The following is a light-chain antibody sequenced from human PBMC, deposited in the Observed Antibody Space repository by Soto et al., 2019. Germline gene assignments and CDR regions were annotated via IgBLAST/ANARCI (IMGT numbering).Light chain of an antibody. CDR2: GAS. CDR3: QQYGSSPRT. CDR1: QSVGSIY. J-gene: IGKJ1*01. Sequence: DIVLTQSPGTLSLSPGERATLSCRASQSVGSIYLAWYQQKPGQAPRLLIHGASNRASCIPDRFSGSGSGTDFTLTISRLEPEDFAVYYCQQYGSSPRTFCQGTKVEI. V-gene: IGKV3-20*01.